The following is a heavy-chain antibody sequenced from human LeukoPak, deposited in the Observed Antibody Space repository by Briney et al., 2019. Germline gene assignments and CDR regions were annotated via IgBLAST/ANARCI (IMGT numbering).Heavy chain of an antibody. Sequence: GASVKVSCKTSGYTFTGYYMNWVRQAPGQGLEWMGRINPNNGGTNYAQKFQGRVTMTRDTSISTAYMELSRLRSDDTAVYYCARVGDGLNDAFDIWGQGTTVTVSS. D-gene: IGHD5-24*01. CDR2: INPNNGGT. V-gene: IGHV1-2*06. CDR1: GYTFTGYY. J-gene: IGHJ3*02. CDR3: ARVGDGLNDAFDI.